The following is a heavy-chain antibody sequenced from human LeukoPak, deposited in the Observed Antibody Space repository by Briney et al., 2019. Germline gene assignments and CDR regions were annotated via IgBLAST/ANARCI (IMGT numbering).Heavy chain of an antibody. CDR1: GGSINNYY. CDR2: IYYTGST. D-gene: IGHD3-16*01. V-gene: IGHV4-59*08. Sequence: SETLSLTCTVSGGSINNYYWSWVRQPPGAGLEWLAYIYYTGSTNYNPSLKTRLTISVDTSKNQFSLRLNSVTAADTAVYYCAKRGGDYWGQGTLVTVSS. J-gene: IGHJ4*02. CDR3: AKRGGDY.